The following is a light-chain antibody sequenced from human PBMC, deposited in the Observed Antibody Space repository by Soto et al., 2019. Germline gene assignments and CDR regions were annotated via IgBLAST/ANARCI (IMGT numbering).Light chain of an antibody. CDR1: QGISSY. CDR3: QQLNTYPLYA. J-gene: IGKJ2*01. CDR2: AAS. Sequence: DIQLTQSPSFLSASVGDRVTITCRASQGISSYLAWYQQKPGKAPKLLIYAASTLQSGVPSRFSGSGSGTEFTLTIGSLQPEDFATYYCQQLNTYPLYAFGQGTKREIK. V-gene: IGKV1-9*01.